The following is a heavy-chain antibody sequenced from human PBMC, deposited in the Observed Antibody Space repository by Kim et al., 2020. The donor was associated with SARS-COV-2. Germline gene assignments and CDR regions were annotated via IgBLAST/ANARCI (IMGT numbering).Heavy chain of an antibody. CDR2: ISSSSSYI. CDR3: ARDPTRSYEALDY. V-gene: IGHV3-21*01. J-gene: IGHJ4*02. CDR1: GFTFSSYS. D-gene: IGHD3-22*01. Sequence: GGSLRLSCAASGFTFSSYSMNWVRQAPGKGLEWVSSISSSSSYIYYADSVKGRFTISRDNAKNSLYLQMNSLRAEDTAVYYCARDPTRSYEALDYWGQGTLVTASS.